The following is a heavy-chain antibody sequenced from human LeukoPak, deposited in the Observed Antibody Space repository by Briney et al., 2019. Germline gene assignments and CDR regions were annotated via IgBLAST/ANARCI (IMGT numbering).Heavy chain of an antibody. CDR3: ARAHVPITIFGVVHYNDY. V-gene: IGHV3-21*06. D-gene: IGHD3-3*01. Sequence: SGGSLRLSCAASGFTFSTYTMTWVRQAPGKGLEWVSSISDTSSYIYYADSVKGRFTISRDNAKNSLFLQLNSPRAEDTAVYYCARAHVPITIFGVVHYNDYSGQGTLVTVSS. J-gene: IGHJ4*02. CDR2: ISDTSSYI. CDR1: GFTFSTYT.